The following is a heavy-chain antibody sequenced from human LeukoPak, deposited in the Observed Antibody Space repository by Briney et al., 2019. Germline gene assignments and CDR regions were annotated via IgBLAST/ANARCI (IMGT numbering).Heavy chain of an antibody. CDR1: GLSSNY. V-gene: IGHV3-53*01. Sequence: GGSLRLSCAVSGLSSNYMIWVRQAPGKGLEWVSVIYGDGTTHYADSVKGRFTISRDSSKNTLYLQMTSLRDEDTAVFYCARVNRLTGTHYYYMDVWGKGTTVTVSS. D-gene: IGHD1-20*01. J-gene: IGHJ6*03. CDR2: IYGDGTT. CDR3: ARVNRLTGTHYYYMDV.